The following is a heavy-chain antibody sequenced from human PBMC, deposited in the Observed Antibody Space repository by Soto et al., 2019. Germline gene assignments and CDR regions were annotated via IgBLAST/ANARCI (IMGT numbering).Heavy chain of an antibody. V-gene: IGHV3-66*01. CDR1: GFTVSSNY. CDR2: IYSGGST. D-gene: IGHD4-17*01. J-gene: IGHJ6*03. CDR3: ARDAFYGDYHSENYMDV. Sequence: GGSLRLSCAASGFTVSSNYMSWVHQAPGKGLEWVSVIYSGGSTYYADSVKGRFTISRDNSKNTLYLQMNSLRAEDTAVYYCARDAFYGDYHSENYMDVWGKGTTVTVSS.